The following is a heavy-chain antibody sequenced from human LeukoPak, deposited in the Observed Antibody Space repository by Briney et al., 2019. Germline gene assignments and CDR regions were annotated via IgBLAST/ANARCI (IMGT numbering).Heavy chain of an antibody. J-gene: IGHJ4*02. V-gene: IGHV1-2*02. CDR2: INPNSGGT. Sequence: ASVKVSCKASGYTFTGYYMHWVRQAPGQGLEWMGWINPNSGGTNYAQKFQGRVTMTRDTSISTAYMELSRLRSDDTAVYYCARDLATTDVTYYDFWSGYYVWGQGTLVTVSS. CDR3: ARDLATTDVTYYDFWSGYYV. CDR1: GYTFTGYY. D-gene: IGHD3-3*01.